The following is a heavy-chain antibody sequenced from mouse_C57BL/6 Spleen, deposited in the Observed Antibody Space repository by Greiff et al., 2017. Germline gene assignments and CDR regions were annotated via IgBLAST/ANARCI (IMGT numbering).Heavy chain of an antibody. V-gene: IGHV1-15*01. D-gene: IGHD4-1*01. J-gene: IGHJ2*01. Sequence: VQLQQSGAELVRPGASVTLSCKASGYTFTDYEMHWVKLTPVHGLEWIGAIDPETGGTAYNQKFKGKAILTADKSSSTAYMELRSLTSEDSAVYYCTRAELGPRFDYWGQGTTLTVSS. CDR2: IDPETGGT. CDR3: TRAELGPRFDY. CDR1: GYTFTDYE.